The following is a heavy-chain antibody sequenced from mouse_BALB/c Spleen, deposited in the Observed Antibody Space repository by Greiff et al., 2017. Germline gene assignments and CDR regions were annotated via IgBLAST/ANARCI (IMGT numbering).Heavy chain of an antibody. Sequence: QVTLKVSGPGILQPSQTLSLTCSFSGFSLSTSGMGVSWIRQPSGKGLEWLAHIYWDDDKRYNPSLKSRLTISKDTSSNQVFLKITSVDTADTATYYCARRGTTASRAMDYWGQGTSVTVSS. CDR3: ARRGTTASRAMDY. CDR2: IYWDDDK. J-gene: IGHJ4*01. D-gene: IGHD1-2*01. CDR1: GFSLSTSGMG. V-gene: IGHV8-12*01.